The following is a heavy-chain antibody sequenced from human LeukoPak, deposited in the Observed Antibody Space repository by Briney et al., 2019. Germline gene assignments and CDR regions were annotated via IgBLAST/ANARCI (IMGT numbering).Heavy chain of an antibody. D-gene: IGHD6-19*01. J-gene: IGHJ5*02. CDR2: IYYSGTT. CDR1: GGSISSYY. V-gene: IGHV4-59*01. Sequence: QASETLSLTCTVSGGSISSYYWSWIRRPPGKGLEWIGYIYYSGTTNYNPSLKSRVTISVDTSKNQFSLKLSSVTAADTAVYYCAKIDRGYSSGWSGFDPWGQGTLVTVSS. CDR3: AKIDRGYSSGWSGFDP.